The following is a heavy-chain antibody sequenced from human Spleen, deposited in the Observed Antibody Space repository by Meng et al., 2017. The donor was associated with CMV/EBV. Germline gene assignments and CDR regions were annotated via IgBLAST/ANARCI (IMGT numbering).Heavy chain of an antibody. J-gene: IGHJ4*02. CDR1: GGSISSSSYY. Sequence: QVQLQESGPGLVKPSETQSLTCTVSGGSISSSSYYWGWIRQPPGKGLEWIGSIYYSGSTYYNPSLKSRVTISVDTSKNQFSLKLSSVTAEDTAVYYCARAPYYGGYWGQGTLVTVSS. CDR3: ARAPYYGGY. V-gene: IGHV4-39*07. D-gene: IGHD3-10*01. CDR2: IYYSGST.